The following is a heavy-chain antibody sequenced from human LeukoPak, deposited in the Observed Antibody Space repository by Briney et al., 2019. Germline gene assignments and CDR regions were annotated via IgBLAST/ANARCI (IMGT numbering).Heavy chain of an antibody. CDR2: MKTDGRRI. CDR1: GFRFINCW. CDR3: ARGGCLDG. D-gene: IGHD3-16*01. V-gene: IGHV3-74*01. J-gene: IGHJ6*02. Sequence: GGALRLSCAASGFRFINCWMYWVRQPPGRERVGVSRMKTDGRRIEYAPSLKGRFTISRDNAKNTLFLQMSSVRVGDTAVYYCARGGCLDGGGQGATVTVSS.